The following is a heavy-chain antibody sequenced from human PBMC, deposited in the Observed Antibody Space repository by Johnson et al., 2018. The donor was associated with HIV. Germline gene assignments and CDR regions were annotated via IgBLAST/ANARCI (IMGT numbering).Heavy chain of an antibody. D-gene: IGHD1-26*01. Sequence: VQLVESGGGLIQPGGSLRLSCAAYGFTVSSNYMSWVRQAPGKGLEWVSVIYSGGSTYNADSVKGRFTISRDNSKNTLYLQMNSLRPEDTAVYYCAKDVRYSGSYLSFAFDIWGQGTMVTVSS. J-gene: IGHJ3*02. CDR1: GFTVSSNY. CDR3: AKDVRYSGSYLSFAFDI. V-gene: IGHV3-53*01. CDR2: IYSGGST.